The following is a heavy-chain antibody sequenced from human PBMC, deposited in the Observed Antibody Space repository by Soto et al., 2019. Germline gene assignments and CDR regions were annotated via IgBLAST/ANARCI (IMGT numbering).Heavy chain of an antibody. V-gene: IGHV3-7*01. CDR2: IKQDGSEK. CDR1: GFTFSSDW. CDR3: ASDYSKYW. J-gene: IGHJ4*02. D-gene: IGHD4-4*01. Sequence: EVQLVESGGGLVQPGGSLRLSCAASGFTFSSDWMSWVRQAPGKGLEWVANIKQDGSEKYYVDSVKGRFTISRDNAKNSLYLQMNSLRAEDTAVYYCASDYSKYWWGQGTLVTVSS.